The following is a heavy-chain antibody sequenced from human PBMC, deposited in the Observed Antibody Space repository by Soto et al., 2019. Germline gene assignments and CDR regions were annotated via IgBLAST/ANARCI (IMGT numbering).Heavy chain of an antibody. D-gene: IGHD2-8*01. CDR3: AKDRGYCTNGVCYFDY. Sequence: GGSLRLSCAASGFTFSSYAMSWVRQAPGKGLEWVSAISGSGGSTYYADSVKGRFTISRDNSKNTLYLQMNSLRAEDTAVYYCAKDRGYCTNGVCYFDYWGQGTLVTVSS. V-gene: IGHV3-23*01. CDR2: ISGSGGST. J-gene: IGHJ4*02. CDR1: GFTFSSYA.